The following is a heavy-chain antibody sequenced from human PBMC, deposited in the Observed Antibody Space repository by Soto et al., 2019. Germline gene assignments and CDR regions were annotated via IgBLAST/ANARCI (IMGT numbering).Heavy chain of an antibody. Sequence: LKISCKGSGYNFSSYWIGWVRQMPGKGLEWMGIIYPGDSNTRYSPSFQGQVTISADKSISTAYLQWSSLKASDTAMYYCARQRRIAVAGTAWFDPWGQGTLVTVSS. V-gene: IGHV5-51*01. D-gene: IGHD6-19*01. J-gene: IGHJ5*02. CDR3: ARQRRIAVAGTAWFDP. CDR1: GYNFSSYW. CDR2: IYPGDSNT.